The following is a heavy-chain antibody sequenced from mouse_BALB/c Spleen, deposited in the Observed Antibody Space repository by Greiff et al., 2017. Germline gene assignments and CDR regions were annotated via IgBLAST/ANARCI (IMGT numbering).Heavy chain of an antibody. J-gene: IGHJ2*01. Sequence: EVMLVESGPGLVKPSQSLSLTCTVTGYSITSYYAWYWIRQLPGNKLEWMGYISYSGSTSYNPYLKSRISITRDTSKNQFFLQLNSVTTEDTATYCFARWRWGYFDYWGQGTTLTVSS. CDR3: ARWRWGYFDY. D-gene: IGHD1-1*02. V-gene: IGHV3-2*02. CDR1: GYSITSYYA. CDR2: ISYSGST.